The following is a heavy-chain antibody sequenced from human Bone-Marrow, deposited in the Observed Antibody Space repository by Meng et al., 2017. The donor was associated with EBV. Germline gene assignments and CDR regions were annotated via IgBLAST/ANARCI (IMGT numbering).Heavy chain of an antibody. CDR2: FLPILGAP. Sequence: VQVVHSVPEVKELGSSVKVSWKVSGGDIKRSASSGVRQAPGQGLEWMGGFLPILGAPSSEETFQDRVTITADESTSTAYMELSSLRPDETAVYYCARESGRGYTPDYWGQGTLVTVSS. CDR3: ARESGRGYTPDY. J-gene: IGHJ4*02. D-gene: IGHD3-10*01. CDR1: GGDIKRSA. V-gene: IGHV1-69*01.